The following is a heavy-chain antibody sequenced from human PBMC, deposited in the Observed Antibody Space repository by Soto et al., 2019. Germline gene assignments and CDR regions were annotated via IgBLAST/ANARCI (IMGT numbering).Heavy chain of an antibody. CDR2: IYSGGST. V-gene: IGHV3-66*01. CDR1: GFTVSSNY. D-gene: IGHD4-17*01. CDR3: ARDQSVTTGYFDY. Sequence: EVQLVESGGGLVQPGGSLRLSCAASGFTVSSNYMSWVRQAPGKGLEWVSVIYSGGSTYYADSVKGRFTISRDNSKNTLYLQMNSLRAEDTAVYYCARDQSVTTGYFDYWGQGTLVTVSS. J-gene: IGHJ4*02.